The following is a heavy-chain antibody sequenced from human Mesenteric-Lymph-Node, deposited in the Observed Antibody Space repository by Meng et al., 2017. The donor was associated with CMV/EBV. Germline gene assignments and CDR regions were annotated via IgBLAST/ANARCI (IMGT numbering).Heavy chain of an antibody. CDR3: AHMANSLDY. D-gene: IGHD2/OR15-2a*01. J-gene: IGHJ4*02. V-gene: IGHV2-5*02. Sequence: TCTFSGFSRRTSGVGVGWIRQHTGEALEWLALIYWDDDKRYSPSLKSRLTITKDTSKNQVVLTMTNMDPVDTATYYCAHMANSLDYWGQGTLVTVSS. CDR1: GFSRRTSGVG. CDR2: IYWDDDK.